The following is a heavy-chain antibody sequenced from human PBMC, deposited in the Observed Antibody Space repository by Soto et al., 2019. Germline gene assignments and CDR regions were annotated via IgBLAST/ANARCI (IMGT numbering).Heavy chain of an antibody. V-gene: IGHV1-2*02. CDR1: GYTFTGYY. CDR2: INPNSGGT. J-gene: IGHJ5*02. Sequence: GSSVRVLFRASGYTFTGYYMHWVRQAPGQWREWMGWINPNSGGTNYAQKFQGRVTMTRDTSIRTAYMELGRLRSDDTAVYYCAREGAYTSRWFDPWGHGTLVTVSS. CDR3: AREGAYTSRWFDP. D-gene: IGHD1-26*01.